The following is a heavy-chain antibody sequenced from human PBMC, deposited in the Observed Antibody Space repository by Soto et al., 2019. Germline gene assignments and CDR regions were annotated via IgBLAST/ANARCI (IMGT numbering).Heavy chain of an antibody. CDR1: GFTFSSQW. CDR2: INSDGSRI. CDR3: VRDIR. J-gene: IGHJ4*02. Sequence: EVQLVESGGGLVQPGGSLRLSCAASGFTFSSQWMYWVRQSPGKRPVWVSYINSDGSRIAYADSVKGRFTISRDNAKNTLYLQMNSLRVEDTAVYYCVRDIRWGRGTLVTVSS. V-gene: IGHV3-74*03.